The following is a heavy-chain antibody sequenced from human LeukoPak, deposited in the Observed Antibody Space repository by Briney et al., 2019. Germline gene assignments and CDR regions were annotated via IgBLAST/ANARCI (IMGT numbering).Heavy chain of an antibody. Sequence: GASVKVSCKASGYIFTGYYMHWVRQAPGQGLEWMGWINPNSGGTNYAQKFQGRVTMTRDTSISTAYMELSRLRSDDTAVYYCARDLTIFGVDTIYFDYWGQGILVTVSS. J-gene: IGHJ4*02. CDR1: GYIFTGYY. V-gene: IGHV1-2*02. CDR2: INPNSGGT. CDR3: ARDLTIFGVDTIYFDY. D-gene: IGHD3-3*01.